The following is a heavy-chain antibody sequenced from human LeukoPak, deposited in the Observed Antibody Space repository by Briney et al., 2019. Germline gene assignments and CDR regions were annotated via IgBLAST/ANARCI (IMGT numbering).Heavy chain of an antibody. CDR1: GFTFSSYS. D-gene: IGHD3-10*01. CDR2: IKQDGSEK. CDR3: ARIRFGESYAPKSYYYYYMDV. V-gene: IGHV3-7*01. J-gene: IGHJ6*03. Sequence: PGGSLRLSCAASGFTFSSYSMNWVRQAPGKGLEWVANIKQDGSEKYYVDSVKGRFTISRDNAKNSLYLQMNRLRVEDTAVYYCARIRFGESYAPKSYYYYYMDVWGIGTTVTISS.